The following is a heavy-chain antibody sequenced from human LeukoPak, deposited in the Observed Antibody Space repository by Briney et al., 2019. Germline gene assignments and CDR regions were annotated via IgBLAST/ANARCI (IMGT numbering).Heavy chain of an antibody. CDR1: GFTFSNYG. CDR2: IRSDGINK. CDR3: AKLGKTENHYGSGRFSYYYYMDV. Sequence: GGSLRLSCAASGFTFSNYGMHWVRQAPGKGLEWVAFIRSDGINKYHADSVKGRFTISRDNSKNTLYLQMNSLRAEDTAVYYSAKLGKTENHYGSGRFSYYYYMDVWGKGTTVTISS. J-gene: IGHJ6*03. V-gene: IGHV3-30*02. D-gene: IGHD3-10*01.